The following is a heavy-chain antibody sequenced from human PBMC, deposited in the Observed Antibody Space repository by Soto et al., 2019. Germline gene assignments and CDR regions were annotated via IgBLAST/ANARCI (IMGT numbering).Heavy chain of an antibody. CDR3: AREEMGDGYSWGNWFDP. J-gene: IGHJ5*02. D-gene: IGHD3-16*01. V-gene: IGHV4-59*01. CDR2: IYYSGST. Sequence: QVQLQESGPGLVKPSETLSLTCTVSGGSISSYYWSWIRQPPGKGLEWIGYIYYSGSTNYNPSLKSRVTISVDTSKNQFALKLSSVTAADTAGYYCAREEMGDGYSWGNWFDPWGQGTLDTVSS. CDR1: GGSISSYY.